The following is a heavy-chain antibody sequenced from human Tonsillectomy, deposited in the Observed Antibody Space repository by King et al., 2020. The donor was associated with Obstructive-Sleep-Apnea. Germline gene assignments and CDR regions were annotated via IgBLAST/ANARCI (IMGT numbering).Heavy chain of an antibody. J-gene: IGHJ4*02. CDR3: ASRAGVDTTMDLFY. Sequence: QLVQSGAEVKKPGSSVKVSCKASGGTFSSYAISWVRQAPGQGLEWMGRIIPILGIANYAQKFQGRVTITADKYTSTAYMELSSLRSEDTAVYYCASRAGVDTTMDLFYWGQGTLVTVSA. CDR1: GGTFSSYA. CDR2: IIPILGIA. D-gene: IGHD5-18*01. V-gene: IGHV1-69*04.